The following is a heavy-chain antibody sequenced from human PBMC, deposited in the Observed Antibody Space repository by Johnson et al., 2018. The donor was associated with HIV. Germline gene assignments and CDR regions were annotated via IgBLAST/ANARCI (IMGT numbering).Heavy chain of an antibody. CDR2: ISYDGSNK. Sequence: QVQLVESGGGVVQPGGSPRLSCAASGFTFSSYGMHWVRQAPGKGLEWVAFISYDGSNKYYADSVKGRFTISRDNSKNTLYLQMHSLRSEDTAVYYCARDRAILAARPAGAFDVWGPGTMVTVSS. CDR1: GFTFSSYG. CDR3: ARDRAILAARPAGAFDV. D-gene: IGHD6-6*01. V-gene: IGHV3-30*19. J-gene: IGHJ3*01.